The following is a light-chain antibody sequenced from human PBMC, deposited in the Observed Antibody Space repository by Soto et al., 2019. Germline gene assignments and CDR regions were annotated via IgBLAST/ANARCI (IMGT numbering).Light chain of an antibody. J-gene: IGLJ1*01. CDR3: SSYTSSSTPYV. V-gene: IGLV2-14*01. CDR2: DVS. Sequence: QSALTQPASVSGSPGQSITISRTGTSSDVGGYNYVSWYQQHPGKAPKLMIYDVSNRPSGVSNRFSGSKSGNTASLTTSGLQAEDEADYYCSSYTSSSTPYVFGTGTKVTVL. CDR1: SSDVGGYNY.